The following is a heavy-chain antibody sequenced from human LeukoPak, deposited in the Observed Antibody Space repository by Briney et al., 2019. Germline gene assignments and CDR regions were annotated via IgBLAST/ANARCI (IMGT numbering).Heavy chain of an antibody. Sequence: GGSLRLSCPASGFTVSSNYMSWVRQAPGKGLEWVSVIYSGGSTYYADSVKGRFTISRHNSKNTLYLQMNSLRAEDTAVYYCARSGYSSSFDYWGQGTLVTVSS. CDR3: ARSGYSSSFDY. CDR2: IYSGGST. D-gene: IGHD5-18*01. J-gene: IGHJ4*02. V-gene: IGHV3-53*04. CDR1: GFTVSSNY.